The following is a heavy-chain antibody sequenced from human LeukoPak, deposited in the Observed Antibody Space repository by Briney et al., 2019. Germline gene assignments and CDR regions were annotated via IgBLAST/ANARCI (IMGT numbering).Heavy chain of an antibody. V-gene: IGHV3-23*01. J-gene: IGHJ4*02. D-gene: IGHD3-22*01. CDR2: ISGSGGST. CDR3: AKDRTPFTMIVVVITAPFDY. CDR1: GFTFSSYS. Sequence: GRSLRLSCAASGFTFSSYSMSWVRQAPGKGLEWVSAISGSGGSTYYADSVKGRFTISRDNSKNTLYLQMNSLRAEDTAVYYCAKDRTPFTMIVVVITAPFDYWGQGTLVTVSS.